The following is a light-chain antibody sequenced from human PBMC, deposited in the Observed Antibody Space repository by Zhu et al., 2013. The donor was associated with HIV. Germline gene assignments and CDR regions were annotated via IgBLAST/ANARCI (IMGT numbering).Light chain of an antibody. CDR2: DTS. CDR1: QTVSRD. CDR3: HQRTTWRPGT. Sequence: ENILIQSPATLSLSPGERATLSCRASQTVSRDFAWYQQKPGQPPRLLIYDTSSRAAGIPARFSGSGSGTDFTLTISSLEPEDFVVYYCHQRTTWRPGTFGQGPGWRSN. J-gene: IGKJ1*01. V-gene: IGKV3-11*01.